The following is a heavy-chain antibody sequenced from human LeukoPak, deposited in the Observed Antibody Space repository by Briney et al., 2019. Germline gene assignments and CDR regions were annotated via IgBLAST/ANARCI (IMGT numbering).Heavy chain of an antibody. D-gene: IGHD4-17*01. V-gene: IGHV1-8*02. Sequence: GASVKVSCKASGYTFTSYYMHWVRQATGQGLEWMGWMNPNSGNTGYAQKFQGRVTMTRNTSITTAYMELSSLRSEDTAVYYCARGNKDYGDYARGLSDYWGQGTLVTVSS. CDR1: GYTFTSYY. CDR3: ARGNKDYGDYARGLSDY. J-gene: IGHJ4*02. CDR2: MNPNSGNT.